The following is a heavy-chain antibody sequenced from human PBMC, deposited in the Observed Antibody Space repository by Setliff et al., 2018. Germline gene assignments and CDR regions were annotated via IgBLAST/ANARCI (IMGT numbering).Heavy chain of an antibody. D-gene: IGHD3-10*01. CDR2: FSSRNDYI. J-gene: IGHJ3*01. V-gene: IGHV3-21*01. CDR1: GFSFSNYA. Sequence: GGSLRLSCEASGFSFSNYAMNWVRQAPGKGLEWVASFSSRNDYIYHADSVKGRFTISRDNAKTSLYLQMDSLRVEDTAVYFCARDTSGRDALDVWGQGTTVTVSS. CDR3: ARDTSGRDALDV.